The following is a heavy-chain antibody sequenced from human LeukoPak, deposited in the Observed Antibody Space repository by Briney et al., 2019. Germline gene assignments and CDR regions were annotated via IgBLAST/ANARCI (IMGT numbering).Heavy chain of an antibody. CDR1: GGSISSYY. V-gene: IGHV4-59*01. D-gene: IGHD6-13*01. CDR2: IYYSGST. Sequence: SETLSLTCTVSGGSISSYYWSWLREPPGKGLEWIGYIYYSGSTNYNPYLKSRVTISVDTSKNQFSLKLSSVTAADTAVYYCAIHSSSWYFYYWGQGTLVTVSS. CDR3: AIHSSSWYFYY. J-gene: IGHJ4*02.